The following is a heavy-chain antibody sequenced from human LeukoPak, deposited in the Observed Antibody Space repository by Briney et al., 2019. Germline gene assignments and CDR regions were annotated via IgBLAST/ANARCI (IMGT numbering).Heavy chain of an antibody. V-gene: IGHV3-21*01. Sequence: GGSLRLSCAASGFTVSNNYMSWVRQAPGKGLEWVSSIGSSGTYTYYADSVKGRFTISRDNAKNSLYLQMNSLRAEDTAVYYCARDQGYDSRGYYYPYHFDCWGQGTLVTVSS. J-gene: IGHJ4*02. CDR1: GFTVSNNY. CDR3: ARDQGYDSRGYYYPYHFDC. D-gene: IGHD3-22*01. CDR2: IGSSGTYT.